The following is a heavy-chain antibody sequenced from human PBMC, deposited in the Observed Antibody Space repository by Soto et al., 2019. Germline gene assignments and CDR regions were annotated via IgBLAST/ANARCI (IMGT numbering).Heavy chain of an antibody. Sequence: VKVSCKASGYTFTSYDINWVRQATGQGLEWMGWMNPNSGNTGYAQKFQGRVTMTRNTSISTAYMELSSLRSEDTAVYYCASGPAVYDILTGYYEGLAFDIWGQGTMVTVSS. D-gene: IGHD3-9*01. CDR1: GYTFTSYD. CDR2: MNPNSGNT. V-gene: IGHV1-8*02. CDR3: ASGPAVYDILTGYYEGLAFDI. J-gene: IGHJ3*02.